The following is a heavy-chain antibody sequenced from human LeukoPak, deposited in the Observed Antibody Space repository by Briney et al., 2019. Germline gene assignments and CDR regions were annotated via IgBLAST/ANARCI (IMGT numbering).Heavy chain of an antibody. D-gene: IGHD2/OR15-2a*01. J-gene: IGHJ4*02. CDR2: ISSSSSYI. CDR1: GFIFSNYA. CDR3: TRGNLDGSPGDY. Sequence: GGSLRLSCAASGFIFSNYAFDWVRQAPGKGLEGVAAISSSSSYIYYADSLKGRFTISRDNAKNSLYLQLNSLSGEDTAVYYCTRGNLDGSPGDYWGQGTLVIVSS. V-gene: IGHV3-21*01.